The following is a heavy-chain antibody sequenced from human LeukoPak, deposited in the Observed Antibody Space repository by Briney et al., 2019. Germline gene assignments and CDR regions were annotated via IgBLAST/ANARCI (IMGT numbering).Heavy chain of an antibody. CDR3: ARARSSSSAIRY. V-gene: IGHV3-7*01. D-gene: IGHD6-6*01. Sequence: GGSLRLSCAASGFTVSSNYMSWVRQAPGKGLEWVANIKQDGSEKYYVDSVKGRFTISRDNAKNSLYLQMNSLRAEDTAVYYCARARSSSSAIRYWGQGTLVTVSS. CDR2: IKQDGSEK. CDR1: GFTVSSNY. J-gene: IGHJ4*02.